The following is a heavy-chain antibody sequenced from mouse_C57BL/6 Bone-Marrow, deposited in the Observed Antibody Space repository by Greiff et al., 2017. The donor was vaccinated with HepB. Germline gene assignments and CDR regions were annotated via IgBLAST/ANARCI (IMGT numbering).Heavy chain of an antibody. Sequence: DVKLVESGPGLVKPSQSLSLTCSVTGYSITSGYYWNWIRQFPGNKLEWMGYISYDGSNNYNPSLKNRISITRDTSKNQFFLKLNSVTTEDTATYYCARGLYYDYDYWGQGTTLTVSS. D-gene: IGHD2-4*01. CDR3: ARGLYYDYDY. J-gene: IGHJ2*01. CDR2: ISYDGSN. V-gene: IGHV3-6*01. CDR1: GYSITSGYY.